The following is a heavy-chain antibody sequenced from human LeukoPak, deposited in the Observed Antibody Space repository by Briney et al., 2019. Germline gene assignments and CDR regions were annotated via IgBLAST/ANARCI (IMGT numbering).Heavy chain of an antibody. CDR3: AMGQLGYCSGGSCYSG. J-gene: IGHJ4*02. V-gene: IGHV3-53*01. CDR2: IYSGGST. CDR1: GFTVSSNY. Sequence: GGSLRLSCAASGFTVSSNYMSWVRQAPGKGLEWVSVIYSGGSTYYADSVKGRFTISRDNSKNSLYLQMNSLRAEDTAVYYCAMGQLGYCSGGSCYSGWGQGTLVTVSS. D-gene: IGHD2-15*01.